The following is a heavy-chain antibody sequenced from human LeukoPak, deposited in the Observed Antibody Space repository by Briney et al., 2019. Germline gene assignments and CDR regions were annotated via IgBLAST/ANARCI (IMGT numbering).Heavy chain of an antibody. CDR1: GFTYSTYG. Sequence: GGSLRLSCVASGFTYSTYGMHWVRQGPGKGLEWVAFIRYDGSNKFYADSLKGRFTISGDNSRDTLYLELNSLRVEDTAVYYCAKGHDYYGSGRKFDYWGQGTLVTVSS. D-gene: IGHD3-10*01. CDR3: AKGHDYYGSGRKFDY. V-gene: IGHV3-30*02. CDR2: IRYDGSNK. J-gene: IGHJ4*02.